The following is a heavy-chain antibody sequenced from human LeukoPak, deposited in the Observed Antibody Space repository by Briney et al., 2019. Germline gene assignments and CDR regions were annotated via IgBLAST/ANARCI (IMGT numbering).Heavy chain of an antibody. D-gene: IGHD3-22*01. CDR2: VSTSGSTI. Sequence: QPGGSLRLSCAASGFSLSGYEMNWARQAPGKGLEWVSYVSTSGSTIYYADSVKGRFTISRDNAKNSLYLQLNSLKTEDTAVYYCTRTYDNGMDVWGQGTTVTVSS. CDR3: TRTYDNGMDV. V-gene: IGHV3-48*03. J-gene: IGHJ6*02. CDR1: GFSLSGYE.